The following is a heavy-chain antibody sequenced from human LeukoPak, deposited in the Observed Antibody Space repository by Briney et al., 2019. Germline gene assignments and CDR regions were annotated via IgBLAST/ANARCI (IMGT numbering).Heavy chain of an antibody. D-gene: IGHD3-9*01. J-gene: IGHJ6*02. Sequence: GGSLRLSCAASGLTFSTYAMTWVRQAPGKGLEWVSVISGSGYTTMYADSVKGRFTISRDNSKNTLYLQMNSLRAEDTAVYYCARAAQLRYSGMDVWGQGTTVTVSS. CDR2: ISGSGYTT. CDR1: GLTFSTYA. CDR3: ARAAQLRYSGMDV. V-gene: IGHV3-23*01.